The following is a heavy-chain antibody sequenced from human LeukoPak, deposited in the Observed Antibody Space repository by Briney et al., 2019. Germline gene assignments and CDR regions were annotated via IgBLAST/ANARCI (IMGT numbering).Heavy chain of an antibody. D-gene: IGHD6-13*01. J-gene: IGHJ6*03. CDR2: ISGSGGST. Sequence: GGSLRLSCAASGFTFSSYAMSWVRQAPGKGLEWVSAISGSGGSTYYADSVKGRFTISRDNSKNTLYLQMNSLRAEDTAVYYCAKASAAGIRPRGYYYYMDVWGKGTTVTVSS. CDR1: GFTFSSYA. V-gene: IGHV3-23*01. CDR3: AKASAAGIRPRGYYYYMDV.